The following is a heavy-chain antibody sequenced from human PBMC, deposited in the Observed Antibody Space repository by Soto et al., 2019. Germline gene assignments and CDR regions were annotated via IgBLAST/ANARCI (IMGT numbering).Heavy chain of an antibody. CDR3: ARDPDSLSSSYYYGMDV. Sequence: QVQLQESGPGLVKPSQTLSLTCTVSGGSISSGGYYWSWIRQHPGKGLEWIGYIYYSGSTYYNPSLQSLATLSVDTSKAQFSLTLSSVTAADTAVYYCARDPDSLSSSYYYGMDVWGQGTTVTVSS. CDR2: IYYSGST. CDR1: GGSISSGGYY. J-gene: IGHJ6*02. D-gene: IGHD2-2*01. V-gene: IGHV4-31*01.